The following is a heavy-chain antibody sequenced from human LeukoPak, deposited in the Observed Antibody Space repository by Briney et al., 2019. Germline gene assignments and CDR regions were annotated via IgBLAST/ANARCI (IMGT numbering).Heavy chain of an antibody. J-gene: IGHJ6*03. CDR3: ARGPYSSSSNYYYYYMDV. CDR2: INPNSGGT. CDR1: GYTFTGYY. Sequence: ASVKVSCKASGYTFTGYYMHWVRQAPGQGLEWMGWINPNSGGTNYAQKFQGRVTMTRDTSISTAYMELSRPRSDDTAVYYCARGPYSSSSNYYYYYMDVWGKGTTVTVSS. V-gene: IGHV1-2*02. D-gene: IGHD6-6*01.